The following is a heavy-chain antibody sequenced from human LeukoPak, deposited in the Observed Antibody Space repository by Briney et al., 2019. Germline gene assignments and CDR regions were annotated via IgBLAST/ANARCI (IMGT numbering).Heavy chain of an antibody. D-gene: IGHD2-2*01. CDR2: ISSSGTPI. V-gene: IGHV3-48*04. J-gene: IGHJ3*02. CDR1: GFTFSSYW. CDR3: ARGGYCSSSVCYSLNAFDI. Sequence: QPGGSLRLSCAASGFTFSSYWMSWVRQAPGKGLEWVSYISSSGTPIYYADSVKGRFTISRDNAKNSLYLQMNSLRAEDTAVYYCARGGYCSSSVCYSLNAFDIWGQGTMFTVSS.